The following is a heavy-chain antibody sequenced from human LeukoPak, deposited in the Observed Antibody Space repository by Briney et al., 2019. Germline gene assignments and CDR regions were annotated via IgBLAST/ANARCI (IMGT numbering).Heavy chain of an antibody. J-gene: IGHJ4*02. CDR1: GFTFGDYA. V-gene: IGHV3-49*04. CDR3: TREQVYCSSTSCPGDY. D-gene: IGHD2-2*01. CDR2: IRSKAYGGTT. Sequence: GGSLRLSCTASGFTFGDYAMSWVRQAPGKGLEWVGFIRSKAYGGTTEYAAPVKGRFSISRDDSKSIAYLQMNSLKTEGTAVYYCTREQVYCSSTSCPGDYWGQGTLVTVSS.